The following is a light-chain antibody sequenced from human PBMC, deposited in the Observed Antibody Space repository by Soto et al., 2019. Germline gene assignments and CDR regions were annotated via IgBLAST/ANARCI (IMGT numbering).Light chain of an antibody. J-gene: IGKJ2*01. Sequence: EIVMTQSPATLSLSPGESATLSCRASQSVSSDLAWYQQKPGQAPRLLIYYTSTRATGFPARFSGGVSGTEGTITISSLQTEDGSTYDCQQSYSTKYTFGQGTKVDIK. V-gene: IGKV3-15*01. CDR1: QSVSSD. CDR2: YTS. CDR3: QQSYSTKYT.